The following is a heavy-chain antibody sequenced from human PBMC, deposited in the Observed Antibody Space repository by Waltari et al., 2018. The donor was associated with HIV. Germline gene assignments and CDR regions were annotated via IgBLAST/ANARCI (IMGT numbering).Heavy chain of an antibody. CDR2: SWNCGSKT. V-gene: IGHV3-33*01. J-gene: IGHJ4*02. D-gene: IGHD4-4*01. CDR1: GFTFNNYG. CDR3: ARDQEFMTTVTPLAY. Sequence: QVQLVESGGGVVQPGGSLRLSCAASGFTFNNYGIHWVRPAPGKGRDGVAVSWNCGSKTYYEGSVKGRFTISRDTSKNTVYLQMISLRAEDTALYYCARDQEFMTTVTPLAYWGQGTPVTVSS.